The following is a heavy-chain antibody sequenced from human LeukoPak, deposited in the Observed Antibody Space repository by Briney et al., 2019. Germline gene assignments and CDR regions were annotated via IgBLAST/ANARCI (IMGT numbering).Heavy chain of an antibody. CDR1: GGTFSSYA. D-gene: IGHD5-12*01. CDR3: ARDPSIVAIGLGFDP. Sequence: GASVKVSCKASGGTFSSYAISWVRQAPGQGLEWMGGINLIFGTANYAQKFQGRVTITADESTSTAYMELSSLRFDDTAVYYCARDPSIVAIGLGFDPWGQGTLVTVS. V-gene: IGHV1-69*13. CDR2: INLIFGTA. J-gene: IGHJ5*02.